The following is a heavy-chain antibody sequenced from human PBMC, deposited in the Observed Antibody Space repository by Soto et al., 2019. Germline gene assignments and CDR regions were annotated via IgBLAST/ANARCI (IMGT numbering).Heavy chain of an antibody. V-gene: IGHV3-23*01. Sequence: ASVRVSCAASVFTFSSYAMSWVRQAPGKGLECVSAISGSRGTTYYADSVKGRFTISRDNSKNTLYLQMNSLRAEDTAVYYCAKPDIVVVPAAPYYFDYWGQGTLVTVSS. CDR2: ISGSRGTT. CDR1: VFTFSSYA. D-gene: IGHD2-2*01. CDR3: AKPDIVVVPAAPYYFDY. J-gene: IGHJ4*02.